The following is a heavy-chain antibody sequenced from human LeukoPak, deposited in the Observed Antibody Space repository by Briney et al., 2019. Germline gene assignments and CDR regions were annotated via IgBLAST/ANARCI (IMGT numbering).Heavy chain of an antibody. D-gene: IGHD3-10*01. Sequence: PSETLSLTCAVSGGSISSGGYSWSWIRQPPGKGLEWIGYIYHSGSTYYNPSLKSRVTISEDTSKNHFSLKLRSVTAADTAVYYCARGGTAYYYGAGSYLAYWGQGTLVTASS. CDR2: IYHSGST. CDR3: ARGGTAYYYGAGSYLAY. V-gene: IGHV4-30-2*01. CDR1: GGSISSGGYS. J-gene: IGHJ4*02.